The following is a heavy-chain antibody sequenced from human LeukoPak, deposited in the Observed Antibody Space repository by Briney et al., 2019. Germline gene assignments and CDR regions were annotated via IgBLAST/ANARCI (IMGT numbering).Heavy chain of an antibody. CDR1: GGSISSSSYY. CDR2: IYYSGST. CDR3: ARQGSGNYLSPVNY. D-gene: IGHD1-26*01. Sequence: SETLSLTCTVSGGSISSSSYYWGWIRQPPGKGLEWIGTIYYSGSTYYNPSLKGRVTISVDTSKNQFSLKLSSVTAADTAVCYCARQGSGNYLSPVNYWGQGTLVTVSS. J-gene: IGHJ4*02. V-gene: IGHV4-39*01.